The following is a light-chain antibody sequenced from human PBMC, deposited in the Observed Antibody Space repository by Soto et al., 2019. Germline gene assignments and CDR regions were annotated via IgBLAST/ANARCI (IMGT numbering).Light chain of an antibody. CDR1: QSVSSY. Sequence: EIVLTQSPATLSLSPGERATLSCRASQSVSSYLAWYQQKPGQAPRLLIYDASNRATGVLPRFSGSGSGTDFTLTINSLEPEDFAAYYCQQRSNWPSITFGQGTRLDIK. J-gene: IGKJ5*01. CDR3: QQRSNWPSIT. V-gene: IGKV3-11*01. CDR2: DAS.